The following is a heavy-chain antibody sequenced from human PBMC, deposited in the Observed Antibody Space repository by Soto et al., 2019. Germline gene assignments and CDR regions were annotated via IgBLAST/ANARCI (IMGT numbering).Heavy chain of an antibody. D-gene: IGHD6-19*01. J-gene: IGHJ1*01. CDR1: GYTLTELS. CDR2: FDPEDGET. CDR3: ATDFGGWISAEYFQH. V-gene: IGHV1-24*01. Sequence: ASVKVSCKVSGYTLTELSMHWVRQAPGKGLEWMAGFDPEDGETIYAQKFQGRVTMTEDTSTDTAYMELSSLRSEDTAVYHCATDFGGWISAEYFQHWGQGTLVTVSS.